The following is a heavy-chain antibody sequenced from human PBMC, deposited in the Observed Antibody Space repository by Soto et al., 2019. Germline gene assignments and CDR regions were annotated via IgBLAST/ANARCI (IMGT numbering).Heavy chain of an antibody. D-gene: IGHD3-3*01. CDR2: INSDGSST. Sequence: GGALRRSCVASGFTFSSYWMHWVRQAPGKGLVWVSRINSDGSSTSYADSVKGRFTISRDNAKNTLYLQMNSLRAEDTAVYYCARAGTYYDFWSGYQYYYYMDVWGKGPKVTVSS. V-gene: IGHV3-74*01. CDR3: ARAGTYYDFWSGYQYYYYMDV. CDR1: GFTFSSYW. J-gene: IGHJ6*03.